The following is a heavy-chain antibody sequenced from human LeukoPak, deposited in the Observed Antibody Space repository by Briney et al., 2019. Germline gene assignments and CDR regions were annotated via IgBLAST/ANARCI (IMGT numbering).Heavy chain of an antibody. CDR2: LSGSGGST. CDR1: GFTFSSYA. J-gene: IGHJ4*02. V-gene: IGHV3-23*01. D-gene: IGHD3-22*01. CDR3: AKLNYYDSSGLKYFDY. Sequence: GGSLRLSCAASGFTFSSYAMSWVRQAPGKGPEWVSALSGSGGSTYYADSVKGRFTISRDNSKNTLYLQMNSLRAEDTAVYYCAKLNYYDSSGLKYFDYWGQGTLVTVSS.